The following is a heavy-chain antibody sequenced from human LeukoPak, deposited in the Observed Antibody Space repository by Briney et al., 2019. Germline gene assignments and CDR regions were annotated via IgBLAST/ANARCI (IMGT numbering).Heavy chain of an antibody. D-gene: IGHD3-22*01. CDR1: GFTFNRYA. Sequence: EGSLRLSCAASGFTFNRYAMHWVRQAPGKGLEWVAFIWYDGSNKYYADSVKGRFTVSRDNSKNTLYLQMNSLRAEDTAVYYCAKDERGYYDSSGFFGAIDYWGQGSLVSVSS. CDR2: IWYDGSNK. J-gene: IGHJ4*02. V-gene: IGHV3-30*02. CDR3: AKDERGYYDSSGFFGAIDY.